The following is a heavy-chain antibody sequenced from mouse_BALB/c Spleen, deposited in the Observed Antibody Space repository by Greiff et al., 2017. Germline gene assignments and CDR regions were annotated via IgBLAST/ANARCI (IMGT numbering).Heavy chain of an antibody. CDR3: ARLNYYGSGY. D-gene: IGHD1-1*01. Sequence: EVQLVESGGGLVKPGGSLKLSCAASGFAFSSYDMSWVRQTPEKRLEWVAYISSGGGSTYYPDTVKGRFTISRDNAKNTLYLQMSSLKSEDTAMYYCARLNYYGSGYWGQGTTLTVSS. V-gene: IGHV5-12-1*01. CDR1: GFAFSSYD. CDR2: ISSGGGST. J-gene: IGHJ2*01.